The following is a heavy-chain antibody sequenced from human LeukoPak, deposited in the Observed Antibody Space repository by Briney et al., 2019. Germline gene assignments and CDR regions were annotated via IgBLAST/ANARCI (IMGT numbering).Heavy chain of an antibody. CDR2: ISGSGGGT. V-gene: IGHV3-23*01. Sequence: GGSLRLSCAASGFSFSTYAMTWVRQAPGKGLEWVSVISGSGGGTFYADSVRGRFTISRCNSRNTLYLQMNSLRAEDTVVYYCVKESNDYLWGSYREDHLDSWGQGTRVTVSS. CDR3: VKESNDYLWGSYREDHLDS. D-gene: IGHD3-16*02. J-gene: IGHJ4*02. CDR1: GFSFSTYA.